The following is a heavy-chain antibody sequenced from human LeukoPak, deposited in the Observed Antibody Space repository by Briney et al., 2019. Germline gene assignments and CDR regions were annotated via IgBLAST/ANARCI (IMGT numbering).Heavy chain of an antibody. CDR2: IIPILGIA. J-gene: IGHJ4*02. CDR3: AREEYSSGLDY. CDR1: GGTFSSYA. Sequence: AVKVSCKASGGTFSSYAISWVRQAPGQGLEWMGRIIPILGIANYAQKFQGRVTITADKSTSTAYMELSSLRSEDTAVYYCAREEYSSGLDYWGQGTLVTVSS. V-gene: IGHV1-69*04. D-gene: IGHD6-19*01.